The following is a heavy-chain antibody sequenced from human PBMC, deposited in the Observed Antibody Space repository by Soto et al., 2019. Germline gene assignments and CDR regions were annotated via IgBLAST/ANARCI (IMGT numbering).Heavy chain of an antibody. V-gene: IGHV1-18*01. Sequence: QVQLVQSGGEVRKPGASVKVSCKTSGYTFTNFGINWVRQAPGQGLEWMGWISAYNGNTNYAQNLQGRVTMTIDTPTSKAYMELRSLRSDDTAVYSCARWGRGYGDPFDYWGQGTLLTVSS. CDR1: GYTFTNFG. J-gene: IGHJ4*02. CDR3: ARWGRGYGDPFDY. CDR2: ISAYNGNT. D-gene: IGHD4-17*01.